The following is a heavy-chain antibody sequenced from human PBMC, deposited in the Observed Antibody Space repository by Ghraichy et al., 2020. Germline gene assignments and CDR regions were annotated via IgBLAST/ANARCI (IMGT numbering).Heavy chain of an antibody. J-gene: IGHJ6*02. CDR3: ARAGPGMDV. Sequence: GGSLRLSFAASGFTVSTFGMHWVRQAPGEGLEWVSSISSTSSNMYYADSAKGRFTISRDNAKNSLYLQVNSLRAEDTAVYYCARAGPGMDVWGQGTTVTVSS. CDR1: GFTVSTFG. V-gene: IGHV3-21*01. CDR2: ISSTSSNM.